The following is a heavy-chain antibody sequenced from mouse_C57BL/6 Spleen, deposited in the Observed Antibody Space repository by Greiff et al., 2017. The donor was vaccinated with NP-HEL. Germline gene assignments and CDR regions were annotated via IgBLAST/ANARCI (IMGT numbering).Heavy chain of an antibody. CDR3: ARGYDYEDYFDY. V-gene: IGHV1-82*01. Sequence: VQLQQSGPELVKPGASVKISCKASGYAFSSSWMNWVKQRPGKGLEWIGRIYPGDGDTNYNGKFKGKATLTADKSSSTAYMQLSSLTSEDSAVYCCARGYDYEDYFDYWGQGTTLTVSS. D-gene: IGHD2-4*01. J-gene: IGHJ2*01. CDR2: IYPGDGDT. CDR1: GYAFSSSW.